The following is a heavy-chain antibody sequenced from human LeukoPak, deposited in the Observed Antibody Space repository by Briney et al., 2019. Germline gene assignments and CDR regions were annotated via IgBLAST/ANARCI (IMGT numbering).Heavy chain of an antibody. J-gene: IGHJ4*02. CDR1: GYTFTSYY. Sequence: ASVKVSCKASGYTFTSYYMHWMRQAPGQGLEWMGIINPSAGTTNYAQKFQGRVTMTRDMSTSTVYMELSSLTSEDTAVYYCAREMGVGSTMGYFYYWGQGTLVTVSS. V-gene: IGHV1-46*01. CDR3: AREMGVGSTMGYFYY. D-gene: IGHD1-26*01. CDR2: INPSAGTT.